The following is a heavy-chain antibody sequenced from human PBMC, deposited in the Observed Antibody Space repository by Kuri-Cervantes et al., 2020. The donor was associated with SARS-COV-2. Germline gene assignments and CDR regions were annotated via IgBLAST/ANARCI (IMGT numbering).Heavy chain of an antibody. Sequence: GSLRLSCAASGFTFSSYGMHWVRQAPGKGLEWVAFIRYDGSNKYYADSVKGRFTTSRDNAKNLLYLQMNSLRADDTAVYYCASERAGPRGGFDSWGPGTLVTVSS. CDR1: GFTFSSYG. J-gene: IGHJ4*02. V-gene: IGHV3-30*02. D-gene: IGHD2-15*01. CDR2: IRYDGSNK. CDR3: ASERAGPRGGFDS.